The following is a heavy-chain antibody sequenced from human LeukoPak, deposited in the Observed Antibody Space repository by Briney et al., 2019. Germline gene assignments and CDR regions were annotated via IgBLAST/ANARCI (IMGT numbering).Heavy chain of an antibody. J-gene: IGHJ6*03. CDR1: GYSFTSYW. Sequence: ESLKIPCKGSGYSFTSYWIGWVRPMPGKGLEWMGIIYPCDSDTRYSPSFQGQVTISTDKSISTAYLQWSSLKASDTAMYYCARTYYYDSSGYYSDYYYYYMDVWGKGTTVTVSS. CDR3: ARTYYYDSSGYYSDYYYYYMDV. CDR2: IYPCDSDT. V-gene: IGHV5-51*01. D-gene: IGHD3-22*01.